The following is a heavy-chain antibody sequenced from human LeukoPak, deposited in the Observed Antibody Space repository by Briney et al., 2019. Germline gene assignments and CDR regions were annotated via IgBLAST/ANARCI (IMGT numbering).Heavy chain of an antibody. Sequence: GGSLRLSCAASGFTFSSYGMHWVRQAPGKGLEWVAFIRYDGSNKYYADSVKGRFTISRDNSKNTLYLQMNSLRAEDTAVYYCAKDTDSGSYQALDYWGQGTLVTVSS. CDR1: GFTFSSYG. CDR2: IRYDGSNK. CDR3: AKDTDSGSYQALDY. D-gene: IGHD1-26*01. J-gene: IGHJ4*02. V-gene: IGHV3-30*02.